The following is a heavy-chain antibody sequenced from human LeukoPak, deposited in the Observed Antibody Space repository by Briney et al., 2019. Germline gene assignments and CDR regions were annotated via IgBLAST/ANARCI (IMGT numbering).Heavy chain of an antibody. CDR1: GGSFSGYY. Sequence: SETLSLTCAVYGGSFSGYYWSWIRQPPGKGLEWIGEINHSGSTNYNPSLKSRVTMSVDTSKNQFSLKLSSVTAADTAVYYCARSKKGYIVVVPAAMGWFDPWGQGTLVTVSS. CDR2: INHSGST. J-gene: IGHJ5*02. D-gene: IGHD2-2*01. V-gene: IGHV4-34*01. CDR3: ARSKKGYIVVVPAAMGWFDP.